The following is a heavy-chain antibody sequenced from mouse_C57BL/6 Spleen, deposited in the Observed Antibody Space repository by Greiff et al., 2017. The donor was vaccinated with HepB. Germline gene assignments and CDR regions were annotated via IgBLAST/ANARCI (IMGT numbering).Heavy chain of an antibody. V-gene: IGHV1-19*01. CDR3: ARALLTMVTTGTSYAMDY. D-gene: IGHD2-2*01. J-gene: IGHJ4*01. Sequence: EVQLQQSGPVLVKPGASVKMSCKASGYTFTDYYMNWVKQSHGKSLEWIGVINPYNGGTSYNQKFKGKATLTVDKSSSTAYMELNSLTSEDSAVYYCARALLTMVTTGTSYAMDYWGQGTSVTVSS. CDR2: INPYNGGT. CDR1: GYTFTDYY.